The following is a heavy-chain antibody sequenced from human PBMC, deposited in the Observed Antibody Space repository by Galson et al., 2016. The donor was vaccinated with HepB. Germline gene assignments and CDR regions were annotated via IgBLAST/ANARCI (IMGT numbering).Heavy chain of an antibody. Sequence: SLRLSCAASGFTFNSYKMNWVRQAPGKGLEWVSSISSSSISSYYADSVKGRFTVSRDNAKNSLYLQMNSLRVEDTAVYYCARGMVGGWIGDDENYQYYYAMDVWGQGTTVTVSS. CDR1: GFTFNSYK. CDR2: ISSSSISS. D-gene: IGHD3-10*01. V-gene: IGHV3-21*01. CDR3: ARGMVGGWIGDDENYQYYYAMDV. J-gene: IGHJ6*02.